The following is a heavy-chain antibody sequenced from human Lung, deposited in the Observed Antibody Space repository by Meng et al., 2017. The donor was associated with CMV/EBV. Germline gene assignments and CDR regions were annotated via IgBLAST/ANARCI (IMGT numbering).Heavy chain of an antibody. CDR2: MNPNSGNT. CDR3: ARTRIEVEPDGRKIKYYNYGMDV. D-gene: IGHD2-2*01. V-gene: IGHV1-8*01. J-gene: IGHJ6*02. CDR1: GYTFTTYD. Sequence: ASVKVSCKASGYTFTTYDINWVRQATGQGLEWMGWMNPNSGNTGYAQKFQGRVTLTGVTSISTAYMELSSLTSDDTAVYYCARTRIEVEPDGRKIKYYNYGMDVWGQGTXVTVSS.